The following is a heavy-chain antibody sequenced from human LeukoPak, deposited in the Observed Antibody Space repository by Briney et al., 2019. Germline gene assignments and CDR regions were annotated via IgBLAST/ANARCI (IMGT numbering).Heavy chain of an antibody. D-gene: IGHD3-10*01. Sequence: PSETLSLTCTVSGGSISSSSYYWGWIRQPPGKGLEWIGSIYYSGSTYYNPSLKSRVTISVDTSKNQFSLKLSSVTAADTAVYYCARSAPPGEVVRGVIPRPPHFDYWGQGTLVTVSS. J-gene: IGHJ4*02. CDR1: GGSISSSSYY. V-gene: IGHV4-39*07. CDR2: IYYSGST. CDR3: ARSAPPGEVVRGVIPRPPHFDY.